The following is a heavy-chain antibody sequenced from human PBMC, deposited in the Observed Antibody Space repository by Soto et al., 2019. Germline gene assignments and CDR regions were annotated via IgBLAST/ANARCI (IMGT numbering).Heavy chain of an antibody. D-gene: IGHD6-19*01. CDR2: INAGNGNT. Sequence: QVQLVQSGAEEKKPGASVKVSCKASGYTFTGYAMHWVRQAPGQRLEWMGWINAGNGNTKYSQKFQGRVTITRDTSASPACMELSSPRSEDTAVFYGAGAVAVPADFDYWGQGTLVTVSS. CDR3: AGAVAVPADFDY. J-gene: IGHJ4*02. CDR1: GYTFTGYA. V-gene: IGHV1-3*05.